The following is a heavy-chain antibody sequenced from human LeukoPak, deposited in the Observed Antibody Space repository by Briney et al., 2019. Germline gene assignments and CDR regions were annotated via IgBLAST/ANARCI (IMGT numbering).Heavy chain of an antibody. V-gene: IGHV3-23*01. CDR1: GFTFSSYA. J-gene: IGHJ5*02. CDR3: ARDIVVVPAAGFDP. CDR2: ISGSGGST. D-gene: IGHD2-2*01. Sequence: GGSLRLSCAAPGFTFSSYAMSWVRQAPGKGLEWVSAISGSGGSTYYADSVKGRFTTSRDNSKNTLYLQMNSLRAEDTAVYYCARDIVVVPAAGFDPWGQGTLVTVSS.